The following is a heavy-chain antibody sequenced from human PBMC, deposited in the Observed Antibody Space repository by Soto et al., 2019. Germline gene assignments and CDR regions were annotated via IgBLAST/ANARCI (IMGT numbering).Heavy chain of an antibody. CDR3: ARDRVQQLGQEYYYYYGMDV. V-gene: IGHV1-2*04. CDR1: GYTFTGYY. Sequence: GASVKVSCKASGYTFTGYYMHWVRQAPGQGLEWMGWINPNSGGTNCAQKFQGCVTMTRDTSISTAYMELSRLRSDDTAVYYCARDRVQQLGQEYYYYYGMDVWGQGTTVTVSS. J-gene: IGHJ6*02. CDR2: INPNSGGT. D-gene: IGHD6-13*01.